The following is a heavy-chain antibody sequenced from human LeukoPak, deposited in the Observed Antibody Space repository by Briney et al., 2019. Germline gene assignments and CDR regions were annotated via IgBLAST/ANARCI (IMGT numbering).Heavy chain of an antibody. Sequence: ASVKVSCKVSGYTLTELSMHWVRQAPGKGLEWMGGFDPEDGETIYAQKFQGRVTITADKSTSTAYMELSSLRSEDTAVYYCAMYYDILTGPPLYYYGMDVWGQGTTVTVSS. CDR1: GYTLTELS. D-gene: IGHD3-9*01. V-gene: IGHV1-24*01. J-gene: IGHJ6*02. CDR2: FDPEDGET. CDR3: AMYYDILTGPPLYYYGMDV.